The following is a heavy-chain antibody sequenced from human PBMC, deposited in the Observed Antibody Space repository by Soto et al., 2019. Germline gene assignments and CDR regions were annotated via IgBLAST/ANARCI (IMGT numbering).Heavy chain of an antibody. CDR1: GFTFSNYG. CDR2: ISYDGSNK. V-gene: IGHV3-30*18. CDR3: AKDRIGGYSYGFDY. Sequence: VQLVESGGGLVQPGGSLRLSCAASGFTFSNYGMHWVRQAPGKGLEWVAVISYDGSNKYYADSVKGRFTISRDNSKNTLYLQMNSLRAEDTAVYYCAKDRIGGYSYGFDYWGQGTLVTVSS. J-gene: IGHJ4*02. D-gene: IGHD5-18*01.